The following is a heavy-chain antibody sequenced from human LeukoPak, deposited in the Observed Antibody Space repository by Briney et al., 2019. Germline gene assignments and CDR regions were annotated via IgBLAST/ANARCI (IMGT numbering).Heavy chain of an antibody. Sequence: PGGSLRLACAASGFTFSSYWMHWVRQGPGKGLVWVSRIKTDGSSTNYADSVKGRFTISRDNAKDTLYLQMHSLRVEDTAVYYCARASPASFGDFAIWGQGTMVTVSS. CDR3: ARASPASFGDFAI. CDR2: IKTDGSST. V-gene: IGHV3-74*01. J-gene: IGHJ3*02. CDR1: GFTFSSYW. D-gene: IGHD4-17*01.